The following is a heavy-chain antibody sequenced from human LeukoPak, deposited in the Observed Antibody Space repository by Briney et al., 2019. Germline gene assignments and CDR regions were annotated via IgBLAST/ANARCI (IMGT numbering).Heavy chain of an antibody. D-gene: IGHD4-17*01. CDR1: GFTFDDYA. J-gene: IGHJ6*02. CDR3: AKGYGDYYYYGMDV. V-gene: IGHV3-9*01. CDR2: ISWNSGSI. Sequence: GGSLRLSCAASGFTFDDYAMHWVRQAPGKSLECVSGISWNSGSIGYADSVKGRFTISRDNAKNSLYLQMNSLRAEDTALYYCAKGYGDYYYYGMDVWGQGTTVTVSS.